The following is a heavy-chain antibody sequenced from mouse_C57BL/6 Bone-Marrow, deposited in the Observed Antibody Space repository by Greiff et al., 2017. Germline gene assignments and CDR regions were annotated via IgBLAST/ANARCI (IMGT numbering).Heavy chain of an antibody. V-gene: IGHV14-4*01. CDR1: GFNIKDDY. CDR3: TIITTVVATD. Sequence: EVHLVESGAELVRPGASVKLSCTASGFNIKDDYMHWVKQRPEQGLEWIGWIDPENGDTEYASKFQGKATITADTSSNTAYLQLSSLTSEDTAVYYCTIITTVVATDWGQGTTLTVSS. J-gene: IGHJ2*01. CDR2: IDPENGDT. D-gene: IGHD1-1*01.